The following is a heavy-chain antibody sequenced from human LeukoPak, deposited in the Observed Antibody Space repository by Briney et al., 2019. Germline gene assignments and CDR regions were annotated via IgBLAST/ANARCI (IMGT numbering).Heavy chain of an antibody. CDR2: INHSGST. V-gene: IGHV4-34*01. CDR3: ARGHIAVAAVPFDY. CDR1: GGSFSGCY. Sequence: SETLSLTCAVYGGSFSGCYWSWIRQPPGKGLEWIGEINHSGSTNYNPSLKSRVTISVDTSKNQFSLKLSSVTAADTAVYYCARGHIAVAAVPFDYWGQGTLVTVSS. D-gene: IGHD6-19*01. J-gene: IGHJ4*02.